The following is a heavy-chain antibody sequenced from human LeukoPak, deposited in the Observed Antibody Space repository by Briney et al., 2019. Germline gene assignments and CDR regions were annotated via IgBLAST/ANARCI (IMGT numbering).Heavy chain of an antibody. D-gene: IGHD5-12*01. J-gene: IGHJ6*04. CDR2: INHSGST. V-gene: IGHV4-34*01. CDR3: ARLRGVYSGYDSV. Sequence: PSETLSLTCAVYGGSFSGYYWSWIRQPPGKGLEWIGEINHSGSTNYNPSLKSRVTISVDTSKNQFSLKLGSVTAADTAVYYCARLRGVYSGYDSVWGKGTTVTVSS. CDR1: GGSFSGYY.